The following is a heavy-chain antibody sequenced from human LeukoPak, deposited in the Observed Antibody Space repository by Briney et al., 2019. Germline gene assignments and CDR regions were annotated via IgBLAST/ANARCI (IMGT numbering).Heavy chain of an antibody. D-gene: IGHD1-26*01. Sequence: ASVKLSCKASGGTFSIYTISWVRQAPGQGLEWMGRIIPILGIGNYAQKFQGRVTITADKSTSTAYMELSSLRSEDTAVYYCARDRVGADYGMDVWGQGTTVTVSS. CDR1: GGTFSIYT. V-gene: IGHV1-69*04. CDR3: ARDRVGADYGMDV. CDR2: IIPILGIG. J-gene: IGHJ6*02.